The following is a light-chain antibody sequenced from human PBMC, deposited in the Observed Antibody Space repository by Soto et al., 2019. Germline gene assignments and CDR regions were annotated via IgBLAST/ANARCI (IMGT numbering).Light chain of an antibody. V-gene: IGLV4-60*03. CDR2: LEGSGSY. CDR1: SGHSSYI. J-gene: IGLJ2*01. Sequence: QPVLTQSSSASASLGSSVKLTCTLSSGHSSYIIAWHQQQPGKAPRYLMKLEGSGSYNKGSGVPDRFSGSSSGADRYLTISNLQSEDEADYYCETWDSNTLVLFGGGTQLTVL. CDR3: ETWDSNTLVL.